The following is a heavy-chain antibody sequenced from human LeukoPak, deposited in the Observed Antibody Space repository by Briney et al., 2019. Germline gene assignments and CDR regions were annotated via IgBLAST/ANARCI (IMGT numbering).Heavy chain of an antibody. CDR1: GFPFSGYT. Sequence: QPGGSLRLSCAASGFPFSGYTMNWVRQAPGKGLEWVAFIRYDGSNKYYADSVKGRFTISRDNSKNTLYLQMNSLRAEDTAVYYCAKDPKRWLQSGWTYYFDYWDQGTLVTVSS. V-gene: IGHV3-30*02. CDR2: IRYDGSNK. CDR3: AKDPKRWLQSGWTYYFDY. D-gene: IGHD5-24*01. J-gene: IGHJ4*02.